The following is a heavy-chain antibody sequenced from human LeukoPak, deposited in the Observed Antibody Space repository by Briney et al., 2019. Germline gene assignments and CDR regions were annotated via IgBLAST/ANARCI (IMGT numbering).Heavy chain of an antibody. J-gene: IGHJ3*02. CDR1: GFRLGSYS. Sequence: GGSLRLSCGASGFRLGSYSMDWVRQSPGKGLEWVSHINSGSYTIYYADSVKGRFTISRDNAGNSLYLQMNSLRDEDTAVYYCARVLLERPGIDSFDMWGQGTMVTVSS. CDR3: ARVLLERPGIDSFDM. D-gene: IGHD1-1*01. V-gene: IGHV3-48*02. CDR2: INSGSYTI.